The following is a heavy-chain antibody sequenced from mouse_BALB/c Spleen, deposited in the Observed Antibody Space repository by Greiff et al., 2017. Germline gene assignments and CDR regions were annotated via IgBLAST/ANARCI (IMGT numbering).Heavy chain of an antibody. CDR2: IRLKSNNYAT. V-gene: IGHV6-6*02. J-gene: IGHJ3*01. Sequence: DVKLVESGGGLVQPGGSMKLSCVASGFTFSNYWMNWVRQSPEKGLEWVAEIRLKSNNYATHYAESVKGRFTISRDDSKSSVYLQMNNLRAEDTGIYYCTRGGIYYDYDGAWFAYWGQGTLVTVSA. D-gene: IGHD2-4*01. CDR1: GFTFSNYW. CDR3: TRGGIYYDYDGAWFAY.